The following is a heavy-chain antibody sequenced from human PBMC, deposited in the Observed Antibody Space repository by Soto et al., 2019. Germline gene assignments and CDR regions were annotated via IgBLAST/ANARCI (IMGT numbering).Heavy chain of an antibody. CDR1: GFTFSSYY. V-gene: IGHV3-7*01. CDR2: IKHDGSET. CDR3: ASFLRSGTPRYTFAF. J-gene: IGHJ3*01. D-gene: IGHD3-9*01. Sequence: GGSLRLSCAASGFTFSSYYMNWVRQAPGKGPEWVANIKHDGSETNYVDFVKGRFTISRDNAKNSLSLQMNSLRAEDTALFYCASFLRSGTPRYTFAFWGQGTMVTVS.